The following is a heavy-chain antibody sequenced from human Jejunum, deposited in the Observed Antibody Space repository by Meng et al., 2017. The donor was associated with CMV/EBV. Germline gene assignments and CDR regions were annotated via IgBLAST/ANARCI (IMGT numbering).Heavy chain of an antibody. J-gene: IGHJ4*02. CDR1: GFTFSSHS. Sequence: SLKISCSASGFTFSSHSMSGVRQAPGKGLKWVASITGSGGNTYYADSVKGRFTISRDNSKNTLYLQMNSLRADDTAVYYCARLSDSWGQGTLVTVSS. V-gene: IGHV3-23*01. CDR3: ARLSDS. D-gene: IGHD2-15*01. CDR2: ITGSGGNT.